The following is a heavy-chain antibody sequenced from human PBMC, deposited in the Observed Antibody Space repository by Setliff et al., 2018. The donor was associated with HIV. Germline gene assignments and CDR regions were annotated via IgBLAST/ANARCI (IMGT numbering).Heavy chain of an antibody. D-gene: IGHD3-10*01. CDR2: FYHSGNT. Sequence: SQTLSLTCAISGASISSGDYSWSWIRQPPGRDLEWIGYFYHSGNTYYSPSLHSRVTLSVDKSKNEFYLSLASVTAADTAVYYCARDRGEKGYFDSWGHGALVTVS. J-gene: IGHJ4*01. V-gene: IGHV4-30-2*01. CDR1: GASISSGDYS. CDR3: ARDRGEKGYFDS.